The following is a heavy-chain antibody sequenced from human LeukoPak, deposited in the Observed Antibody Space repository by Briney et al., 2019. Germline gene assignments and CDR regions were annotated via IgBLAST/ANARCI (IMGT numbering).Heavy chain of an antibody. CDR1: GFTFSSYN. CDR2: ISSDSSTL. V-gene: IGHV3-48*01. D-gene: IGHD3-9*01. CDR3: VRDSGYYDILRVDY. J-gene: IGHJ4*02. Sequence: GGSLRLSCAASGFTFSSYNMNWVRQAPGKGLEWVSYISSDSSTLIYADSANGRFSISRDNAKNSLYLHMNSLRAEDTAVYYCVRDSGYYDILRVDYWGQGTLVTVSS.